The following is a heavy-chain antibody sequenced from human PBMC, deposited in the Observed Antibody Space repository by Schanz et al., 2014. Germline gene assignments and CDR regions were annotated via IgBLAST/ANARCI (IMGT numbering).Heavy chain of an antibody. CDR2: INPIGGST. D-gene: IGHD5-12*01. Sequence: QVQLVQSGAEVKKPGASVKVSCKASGYTFTNFFLHWVRQAPGQGLEWMGIINPIGGSTTYAQKFRGAVALATDTSTDTACLELTSLRSEDTAVYFCARDLTVDTGYVVHYYYYGMDVWGQGTTVTVSS. CDR1: GYTFTNFF. CDR3: ARDLTVDTGYVVHYYYYGMDV. V-gene: IGHV1-46*01. J-gene: IGHJ6*02.